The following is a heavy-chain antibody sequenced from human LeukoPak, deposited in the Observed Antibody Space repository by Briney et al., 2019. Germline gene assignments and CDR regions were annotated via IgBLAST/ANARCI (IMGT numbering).Heavy chain of an antibody. CDR3: ARDERDGYKY. J-gene: IGHJ4*02. Sequence: PSETLSLTCAVYGGSFSGYYWSWIRQPPGKGLEWIGEINHSGSTNYNPPLKSRVTISVDTSKNQFSLKLSSVTAADTAVYYCARDERDGYKYWGQGTLVTVSS. D-gene: IGHD5-24*01. CDR2: INHSGST. CDR1: GGSFSGYY. V-gene: IGHV4-34*01.